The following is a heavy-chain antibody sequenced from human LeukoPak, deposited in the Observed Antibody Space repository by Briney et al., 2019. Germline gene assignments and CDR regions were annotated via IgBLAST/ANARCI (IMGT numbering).Heavy chain of an antibody. Sequence: SETLSLTCTVSGGSISSYYWNWIRQPPGKGLEWIGYIYYSGSTNYNPSLKSRVTILVDTSKNQFSLRLSSMTAADTAVYYCAREYSSSSGRRAFDIWGQGTMVTVSS. J-gene: IGHJ3*02. CDR1: GGSISSYY. CDR2: IYYSGST. CDR3: AREYSSSSGRRAFDI. D-gene: IGHD6-6*01. V-gene: IGHV4-59*08.